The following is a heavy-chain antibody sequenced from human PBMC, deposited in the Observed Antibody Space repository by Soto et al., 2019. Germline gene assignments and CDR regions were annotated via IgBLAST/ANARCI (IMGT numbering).Heavy chain of an antibody. Sequence: ASVKVSCTASGGTFSSYAISWVRQAPGQGLEWMGGIIPIFGTANYAQKFQGRVTITADESTSTAYMELSSLRSEDTAVYYCASFVRPTVTGPFWYWGQGTLVSVSS. J-gene: IGHJ4*02. CDR3: ASFVRPTVTGPFWY. CDR2: IIPIFGTA. CDR1: GGTFSSYA. D-gene: IGHD4-17*01. V-gene: IGHV1-69*13.